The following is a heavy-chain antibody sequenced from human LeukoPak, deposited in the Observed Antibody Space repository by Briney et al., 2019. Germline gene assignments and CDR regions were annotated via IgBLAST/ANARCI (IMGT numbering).Heavy chain of an antibody. CDR2: LSGSGERT. Sequence: GGSLRLSCAASGFIFSNYAMSWVRQAPGKGLEWVSSLSGSGERTYYADSVKGRFIISRDTSNNTLYLQMNSLRAEDTAVYYCSKDLRVLRSFDWFPWGQGSRVTVSP. D-gene: IGHD3-9*01. J-gene: IGHJ5*02. V-gene: IGHV3-23*01. CDR1: GFIFSNYA. CDR3: SKDLRVLRSFDWFP.